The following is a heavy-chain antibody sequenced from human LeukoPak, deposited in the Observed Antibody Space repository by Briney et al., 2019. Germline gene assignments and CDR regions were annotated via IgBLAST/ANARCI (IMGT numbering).Heavy chain of an antibody. CDR1: GFTFSTYE. CDR3: AELGITMIGGV. V-gene: IGHV3-48*03. CDR2: ITSSGSPI. Sequence: PGGSLRLSCAGSGFTFSTYEMNWVRQAPGKGLEWISYITSSGSPIYYADSVKGRFTISRDNAKNSLYLQMNSLRAEDTAVYYCAELGITMIGGVWGKGTTVTISS. J-gene: IGHJ6*04. D-gene: IGHD3-10*02.